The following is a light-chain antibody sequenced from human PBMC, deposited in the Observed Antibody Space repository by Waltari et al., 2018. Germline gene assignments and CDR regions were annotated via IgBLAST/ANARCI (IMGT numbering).Light chain of an antibody. CDR1: STDVGGYIY. J-gene: IGLJ1*01. Sequence: QSALTQPRSVSGSLGQSVAISCTGTSTDVGGYIYVPGYQQHPGKAPKIIIYDVTTRPSGVPDEFSGFKSGNTASLTISGLQPEHEANYYCFSYSGSDTYVFGTGTEVTVL. CDR3: FSYSGSDTYV. V-gene: IGLV2-11*01. CDR2: DVT.